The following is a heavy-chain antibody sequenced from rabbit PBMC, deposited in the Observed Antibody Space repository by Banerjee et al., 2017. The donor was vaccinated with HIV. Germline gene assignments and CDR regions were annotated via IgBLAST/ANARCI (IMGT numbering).Heavy chain of an antibody. J-gene: IGHJ4*01. CDR2: IYTSSGST. CDR1: GIDFSSYYY. CDR3: ARAGSGYRQFDL. D-gene: IGHD8-1*01. Sequence: QEQLEESGGGLVKPEGSLTLTCKASGIDFSSYYYMCWVRQAPGKGLELIACIYTSSGSTWYASWVNGRFTISRTSSTTVTLQMTSLTAADTATYFCARAGSGYRQFDLWGQGTLVTVS. V-gene: IGHV1S43*01.